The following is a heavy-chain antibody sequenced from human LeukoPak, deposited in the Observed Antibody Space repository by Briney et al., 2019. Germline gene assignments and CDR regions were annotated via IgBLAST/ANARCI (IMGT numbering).Heavy chain of an antibody. Sequence: SVKVSCKVSGGTFSSYAISWVRQAPGQGLEWMGRIIPIFGTANYAQKFQGRVTITTDESTSTAYMELSSLRSEDTAVYYCASLPNGAAGSFDYWGQGTLVTVSS. CDR3: ASLPNGAAGSFDY. J-gene: IGHJ4*02. D-gene: IGHD6-13*01. CDR1: GGTFSSYA. CDR2: IIPIFGTA. V-gene: IGHV1-69*05.